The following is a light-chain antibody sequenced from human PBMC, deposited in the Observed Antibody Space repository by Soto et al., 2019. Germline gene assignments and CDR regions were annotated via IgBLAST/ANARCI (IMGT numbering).Light chain of an antibody. CDR1: SSDIGGYNY. V-gene: IGLV2-14*01. CDR3: SSYTSRSTLYV. J-gene: IGLJ1*01. CDR2: EVS. Sequence: QSVLTQPASVSGSPGQSITISCAGTSSDIGGYNYVSWYQQHPGKAPKVMIYEVSNRPSGVSNRFSGSKSGNTASLTISGLQAEDEADYYCSSYTSRSTLYVFGSGTKVTVL.